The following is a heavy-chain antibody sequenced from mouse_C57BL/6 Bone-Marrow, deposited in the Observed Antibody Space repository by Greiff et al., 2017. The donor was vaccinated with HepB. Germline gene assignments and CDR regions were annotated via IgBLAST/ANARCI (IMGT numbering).Heavy chain of an antibody. CDR2: IWSGGST. CDR3: AATGTRAMDY. J-gene: IGHJ4*01. CDR1: GFSFTSYG. V-gene: IGHV2-2*01. Sequence: QVQLQQSGPGLVQPSQSLSITCTVSGFSFTSYGVHWVRQSPGKGLEWLGVIWSGGSTDYNAAFISRLSISKDNSKSQVFFNMNSLQADATAIYYCAATGTRAMDYWGQGTSVTVSS. D-gene: IGHD4-1*02.